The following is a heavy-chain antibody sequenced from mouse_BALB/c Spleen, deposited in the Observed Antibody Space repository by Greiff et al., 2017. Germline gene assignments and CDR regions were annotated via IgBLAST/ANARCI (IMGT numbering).Heavy chain of an antibody. V-gene: IGHV1-5*01. D-gene: IGHD2-3*01. CDR1: GYTFTSYW. CDR2: IYPGNSDT. CDR3: TLLDGFYGYAMDY. J-gene: IGHJ4*01. Sequence: VQLQQSGTVLARPGASVKMSCKASGYTFTSYWMHWVKQRPGQGLEWIGAIYPGNSDTSYNQKFKGKAKLTAVTSTSTASMELRSLTNEDSAVYYCTLLDGFYGYAMDYWGQGTSVTVSA.